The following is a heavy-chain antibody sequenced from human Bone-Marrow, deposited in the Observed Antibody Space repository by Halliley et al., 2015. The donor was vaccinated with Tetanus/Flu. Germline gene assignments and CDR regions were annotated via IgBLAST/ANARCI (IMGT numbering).Heavy chain of an antibody. V-gene: IGHV4-4*02. D-gene: IGHD3-3*01. J-gene: IGHJ4*02. CDR2: IYHGGNT. Sequence: TLSLTCTVSGVSLTSSNWWSWVRQPPGKGLEWIGEIYHGGNTNYNPSLESRVTISVDKSNNQFSLRLNSLTAADTAVYYCGTSPIFGVVSIWGQGILVTVSS. CDR3: GTSPIFGVVSI. CDR1: GVSLTSSNW.